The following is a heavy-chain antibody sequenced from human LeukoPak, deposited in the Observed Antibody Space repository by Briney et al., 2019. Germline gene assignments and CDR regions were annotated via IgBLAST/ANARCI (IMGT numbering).Heavy chain of an antibody. CDR3: ARTSIAARRANAFDI. CDR1: GGSISSGGYS. CDR2: TYHSGST. Sequence: PSQTLSLTCAVSGGSISSGGYSWSWIRQPPGKGLEWIGYTYHSGSTYYNPSLKSRDTISVDRSKNQFSLKLSSVTAADTAVYYCARTSIAARRANAFDIWGQGTMVTVSS. D-gene: IGHD6-6*01. V-gene: IGHV4-30-2*01. J-gene: IGHJ3*02.